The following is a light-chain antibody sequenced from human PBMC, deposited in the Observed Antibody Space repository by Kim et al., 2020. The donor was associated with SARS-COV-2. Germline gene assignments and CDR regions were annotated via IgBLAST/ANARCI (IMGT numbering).Light chain of an antibody. CDR2: KAS. Sequence: DIQMTQSPSTLSASVGDRVTITCRASQSISDWLAWYQQKPGKAPKLLIYKASSLESGVPSRFSGSESGTEFTLTISSLQPDDFATYYCQQYNSFSVTFGQGTKVDIK. J-gene: IGKJ1*01. V-gene: IGKV1-5*03. CDR1: QSISDW. CDR3: QQYNSFSVT.